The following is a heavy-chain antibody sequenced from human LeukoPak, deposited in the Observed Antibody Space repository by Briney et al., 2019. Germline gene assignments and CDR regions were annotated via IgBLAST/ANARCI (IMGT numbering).Heavy chain of an antibody. V-gene: IGHV3-30*02. CDR2: IWYDGSNK. CDR3: ANLALEAAATPRGLDAFDI. J-gene: IGHJ3*02. Sequence: GGSLRLSCAASGFTFSSYGMHWVRQAPGKGLEWVAVIWYDGSNKYYADSVKGRFTISRDNSKNTLYLQMNSLRAEDTAVYYCANLALEAAATPRGLDAFDIWGQGTMVTVSP. CDR1: GFTFSSYG. D-gene: IGHD2-2*01.